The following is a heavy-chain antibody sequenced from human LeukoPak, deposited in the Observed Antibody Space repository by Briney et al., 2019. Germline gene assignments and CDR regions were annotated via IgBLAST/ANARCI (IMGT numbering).Heavy chain of an antibody. Sequence: GGSPRLSCAASGFTVSKYWMHWVRQAPGKGPVWVSRINGDGSGPIYADSVKGRFTISRDNAKSTLYLQMNSLRAEDTAVYYCARDGSLPDYWGQGTLVTVSS. D-gene: IGHD2-15*01. CDR3: ARDGSLPDY. V-gene: IGHV3-74*01. J-gene: IGHJ4*02. CDR2: INGDGSGP. CDR1: GFTVSKYW.